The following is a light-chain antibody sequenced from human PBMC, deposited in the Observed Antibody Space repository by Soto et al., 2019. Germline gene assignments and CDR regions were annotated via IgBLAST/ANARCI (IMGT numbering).Light chain of an antibody. CDR3: HQYGRSPIYT. CDR1: QSVSSNY. J-gene: IGKJ3*01. CDR2: GAS. Sequence: EIVLTQSPGTLSLSPGATATLSCRASQSVSSNYLAWFQQKPGQAPRLLIYGASSRATGIPDRFSGSGSGTDFTITISRLEPEDFAVYYCHQYGRSPIYTFGPGTKVDIK. V-gene: IGKV3-20*01.